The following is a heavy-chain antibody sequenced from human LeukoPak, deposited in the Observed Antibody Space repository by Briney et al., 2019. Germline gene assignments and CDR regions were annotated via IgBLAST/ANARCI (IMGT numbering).Heavy chain of an antibody. J-gene: IGHJ4*02. Sequence: GGSLRLSCAAPGFTFSSYGKHWVRQAPGKGLEWVAFIRYDGSNKYYADSVKGRFTISRDNSKNTPYLQMNSLRAEDTAVYYCAVPHDNSPIVVVPAAFDYWGQGTLVTVSS. CDR2: IRYDGSNK. CDR1: GFTFSSYG. D-gene: IGHD2-2*01. V-gene: IGHV3-30*02. CDR3: AVPHDNSPIVVVPAAFDY.